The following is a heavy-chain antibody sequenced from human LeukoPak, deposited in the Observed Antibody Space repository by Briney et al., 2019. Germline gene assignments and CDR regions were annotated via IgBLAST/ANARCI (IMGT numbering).Heavy chain of an antibody. CDR2: ISGGGYST. CDR1: GFTFSSYA. D-gene: IGHD5-12*01. CDR3: AKYSGYDWGNWFDP. J-gene: IGHJ5*02. Sequence: PGGSLRLSCAASGFTFSSYAMSWVRQAPGKGLERVSAISGGGYSTNYADSVKGRFTISRDNSQNTLYLRMNSLRGDDTALYYCAKYSGYDWGNWFDPWGQGTLVTVSS. V-gene: IGHV3-23*01.